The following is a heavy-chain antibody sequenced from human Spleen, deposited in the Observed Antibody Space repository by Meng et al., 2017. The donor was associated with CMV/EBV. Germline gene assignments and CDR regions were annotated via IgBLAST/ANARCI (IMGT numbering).Heavy chain of an antibody. CDR2: ISSDVSST. CDR3: VRSRYAMDV. Sequence: GESLKISCGASGFTFKNYWMTWVRQAPGKGLVWVSRISSDVSSTTYAESVKGRFTISRDNAKNTLFLQMNSLRAEDTAVYYCVRSRYAMDVWGQGTTVTVSS. CDR1: GFTFKNYW. V-gene: IGHV3-74*01. J-gene: IGHJ6*02.